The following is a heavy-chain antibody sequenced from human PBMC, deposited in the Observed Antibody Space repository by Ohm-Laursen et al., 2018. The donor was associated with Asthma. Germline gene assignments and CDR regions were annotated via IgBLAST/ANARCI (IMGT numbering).Heavy chain of an antibody. CDR1: GFTFSSYW. CDR3: ARVGAVAGTSHYYYYYGMDV. Sequence: SLRLSCTAPGFTFSSYWMHWVRQAPGKGLVWVSRINSDGSSTSYADSVKGRFTISRDNAKNTLYLQMNSLRAEDTAVYYCARVGAVAGTSHYYYYYGMDVWGQGTTVTVSS. V-gene: IGHV3-74*01. J-gene: IGHJ6*02. D-gene: IGHD6-19*01. CDR2: INSDGSST.